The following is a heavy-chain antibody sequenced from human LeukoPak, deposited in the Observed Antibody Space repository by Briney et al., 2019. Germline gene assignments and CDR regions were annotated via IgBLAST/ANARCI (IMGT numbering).Heavy chain of an antibody. CDR3: VRERSSGWYGGYFDY. D-gene: IGHD6-19*01. Sequence: GGSLRLSCAASRFTFSAYWMTWVRQAPGKGLEWVANINQDGSEKFYVDSVKGRFTISRDNAKNSLYLQMNSLRAEDTAVYYCVRERSSGWYGGYFDYWGQGTLVTVSS. CDR1: RFTFSAYW. CDR2: INQDGSEK. J-gene: IGHJ4*02. V-gene: IGHV3-7*01.